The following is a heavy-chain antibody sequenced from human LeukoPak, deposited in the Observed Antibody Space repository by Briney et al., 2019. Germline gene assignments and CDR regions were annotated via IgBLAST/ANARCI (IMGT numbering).Heavy chain of an antibody. V-gene: IGHV3-30*18. D-gene: IGHD1-14*01. CDR1: GFTFSSYA. CDR3: AKDGKKWQEPLES. Sequence: GGSLRLSCAASGFTFSSYAMTWVRQAPGKGLEWVAVISYDGSNKFYPDSVKGRFTISRDNSNLYLQMNSLRAEDTAVYYCAKDGKKWQEPLESWGQGTLVIVSS. CDR2: ISYDGSNK. J-gene: IGHJ4*02.